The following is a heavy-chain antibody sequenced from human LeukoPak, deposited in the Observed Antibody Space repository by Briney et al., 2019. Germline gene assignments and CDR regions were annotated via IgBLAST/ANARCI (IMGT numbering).Heavy chain of an antibody. CDR2: IWYDGSNK. CDR1: GFTFSSYG. J-gene: IGHJ4*02. D-gene: IGHD3-22*01. Sequence: PGGSLRLSCAASGFTFSSYGMHWVRQAPGKGLEWVAVIWYDGSNKYYADSVKGRFTISRDNSKNTLYLQMNSLRADDTAVYYCARDASAMMYYFDYWGQGTLVTVSS. V-gene: IGHV3-33*01. CDR3: ARDASAMMYYFDY.